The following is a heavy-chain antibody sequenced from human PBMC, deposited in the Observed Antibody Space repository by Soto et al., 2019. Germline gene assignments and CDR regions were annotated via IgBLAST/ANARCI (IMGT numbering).Heavy chain of an antibody. CDR2: IFPGDSDT. J-gene: IGHJ4*02. D-gene: IGHD2-2*01. Sequence: GESLKISCKGSGYVFASDWIAWVRQMPGKGLEWMGIIFPGDSDTRYSPSFQGQVTISADKSINTAYLQWSGLKASDTAIYYCARRVSAHPFFDYWGQGTLVTVSS. CDR1: GYVFASDW. CDR3: ARRVSAHPFFDY. V-gene: IGHV5-51*01.